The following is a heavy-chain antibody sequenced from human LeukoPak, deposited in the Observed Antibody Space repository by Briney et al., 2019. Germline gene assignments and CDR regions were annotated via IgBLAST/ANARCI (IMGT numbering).Heavy chain of an antibody. CDR3: AREEIYSSSWYEREGGAFDI. D-gene: IGHD6-13*01. CDR1: GFTFSSYS. Sequence: GGSLRLSCAASGFTFSSYSMNWVRQAPGKGLEWVSYISSSSSTIYYADSVKGRFTISRDNAKNPLYLQMNSLRAEDTAVYYCAREEIYSSSWYEREGGAFDIWGQGTMVTVSS. CDR2: ISSSSSTI. J-gene: IGHJ3*02. V-gene: IGHV3-48*01.